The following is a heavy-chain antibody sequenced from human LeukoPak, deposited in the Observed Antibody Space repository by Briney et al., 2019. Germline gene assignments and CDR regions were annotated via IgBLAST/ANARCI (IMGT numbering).Heavy chain of an antibody. CDR2: IYYSGST. V-gene: IGHV4-39*01. J-gene: IGHJ3*02. Sequence: PSETLSLTCTVSGGSISSSSYYWGWIRQPPGKGLEWIGSIYYSGSTYYNPSLKSRVTISVDTSKNQFSLKLSSVTAADTAVYYCARHEGYCSGGSCSYDAFDIWGQGTMVTVSS. CDR1: GGSISSSSYY. CDR3: ARHEGYCSGGSCSYDAFDI. D-gene: IGHD2-15*01.